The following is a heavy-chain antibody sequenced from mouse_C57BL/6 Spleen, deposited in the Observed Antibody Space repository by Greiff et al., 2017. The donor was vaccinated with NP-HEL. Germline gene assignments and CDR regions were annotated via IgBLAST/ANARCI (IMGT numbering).Heavy chain of an antibody. J-gene: IGHJ4*01. D-gene: IGHD2-3*01. V-gene: IGHV1-59*01. CDR3: ARGYDSYYDAMDY. CDR1: GYTFTSYW. CDR2: IDPSDSYT. Sequence: QVQLQQPGAELVRPGTSVKLSCKASGYTFTSYWMHWVKQRPGQGLEWIGVIDPSDSYTNYNQKFKGKATLTVDTSSSTAYMQLSSLTSEDSAVYSCARGYDSYYDAMDYWGQGTSVTVSS.